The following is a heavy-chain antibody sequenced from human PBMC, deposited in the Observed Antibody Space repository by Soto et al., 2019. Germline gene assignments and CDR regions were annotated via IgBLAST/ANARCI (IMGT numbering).Heavy chain of an antibody. V-gene: IGHV1-8*01. Sequence: QVQLVQSGAEVQKPGASVKVSCKASGYTFTSYDINWVRQATGQGLEWMGWMNPNSGNTGYAQKFQGRGTLTMNTSISTAYMELSSLRSEDTAVYYCARGRSTLGYYDSSGYLVNAFDIWGQGTMVTVSS. CDR2: MNPNSGNT. CDR1: GYTFTSYD. J-gene: IGHJ3*02. D-gene: IGHD3-22*01. CDR3: ARGRSTLGYYDSSGYLVNAFDI.